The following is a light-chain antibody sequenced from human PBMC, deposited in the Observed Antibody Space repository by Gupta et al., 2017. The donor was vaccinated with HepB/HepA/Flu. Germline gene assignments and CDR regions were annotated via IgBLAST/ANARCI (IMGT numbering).Light chain of an antibody. J-gene: IGKJ1*01. CDR2: LGS. Sequence: DMVMSQSPLSLPVTPGETASISCRSSQSLLHSNGYNYLNWYLQKPGQSPQLLIYLGSNRASGVPDRFSGSGSGTDFTLIITRVEAEDVGAYYCMQALQTPTTFGQGTKVE. CDR1: QSLLHSNGYNY. V-gene: IGKV2-28*01. CDR3: MQALQTPTT.